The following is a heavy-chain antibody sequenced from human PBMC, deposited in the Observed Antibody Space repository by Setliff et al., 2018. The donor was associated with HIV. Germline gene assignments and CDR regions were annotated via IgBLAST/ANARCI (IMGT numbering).Heavy chain of an antibody. V-gene: IGHV1-3*01. J-gene: IGHJ3*02. D-gene: IGHD2-15*01. CDR1: GYIFSGYA. CDR2: INAVNGNT. CDR3: ARDIVVVVAAPDAFDI. Sequence: PRPSVKVSCKASGYIFSGYAIHWVRQAPGQRLEWMGWINAVNGNTKYSQKFQGRVTITSDTSASAAYMELSSLTSEDTAVYYCARDIVVVVAAPDAFDIWGQGTMVTVSS.